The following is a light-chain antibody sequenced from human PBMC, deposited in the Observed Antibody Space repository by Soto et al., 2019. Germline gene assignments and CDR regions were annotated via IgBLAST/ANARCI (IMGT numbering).Light chain of an antibody. V-gene: IGKV1-39*01. CDR2: AAS. CDR1: QTMSIY. CDR3: QQPDSGRTA. J-gene: IGKJ1*01. Sequence: DLQLPHSPSSLSASVGDRVTITCRASQTMSIYLNWYKQRPGKAPKLLIYAASSLQNGVPARFSGSGSGAECSLTISSLQPEDFATDFCQQPDSGRTAFGEGTKV.